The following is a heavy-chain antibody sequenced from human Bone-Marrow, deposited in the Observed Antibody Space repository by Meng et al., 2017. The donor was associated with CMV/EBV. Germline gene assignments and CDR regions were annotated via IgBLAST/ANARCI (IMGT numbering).Heavy chain of an antibody. V-gene: IGHV1-58*01. D-gene: IGHD2-15*01. J-gene: IGHJ3*02. CDR2: IVVGSGNT. CDR1: GFTFTSSA. Sequence: SVKVSCKASGFTFTSSAVQWVRQARGQRLEWIGWIVVGSGNTNYAQKFQERVTITRDMSTSTAYMELSSLRSEDTAVYYCAARIHILRVNTQDLSSGEAFDIWGQGTMVTVSS. CDR3: AARIHILRVNTQDLSSGEAFDI.